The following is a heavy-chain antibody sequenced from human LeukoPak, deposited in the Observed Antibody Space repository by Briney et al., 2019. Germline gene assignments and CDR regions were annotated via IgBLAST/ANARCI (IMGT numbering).Heavy chain of an antibody. CDR2: IYYSGST. CDR1: GGSVGSGSYY. V-gene: IGHV4-61*01. CDR3: ARAPPHLDYYYYGMDV. Sequence: PSETLSLTCTVSGGSVGSGSYYWSWIRQPPGKGLEWIGYIYYSGSTSYNPSLKSRVTISVDTSKNQFSLKVTSMTAADTAVYYCARAPPHLDYYYYGMDVWGKGTTVTVSS. J-gene: IGHJ6*04. D-gene: IGHD1-14*01.